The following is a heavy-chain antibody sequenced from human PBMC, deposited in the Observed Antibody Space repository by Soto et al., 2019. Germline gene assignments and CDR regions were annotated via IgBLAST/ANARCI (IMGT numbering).Heavy chain of an antibody. CDR1: GFTFNNFH. V-gene: IGHV3-23*01. D-gene: IGHD6-13*01. Sequence: GGSLRLSCSGSGFTFNNFHMTWVRHVPGKGLEWVSSIIDSGSDTFSADPVSGRFAISRDTSKSTLYLQMNSLRVDDTATYYCGKTTYSRSWYFWGQGTLVTVSS. J-gene: IGHJ4*02. CDR2: IIDSGSDT. CDR3: GKTTYSRSWYF.